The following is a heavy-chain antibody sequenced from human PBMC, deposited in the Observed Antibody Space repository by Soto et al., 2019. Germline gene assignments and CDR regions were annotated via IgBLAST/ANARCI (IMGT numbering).Heavy chain of an antibody. Sequence: SETLSLTCTVSGGSISSYYWSWIRQPPGKGLEWIGYIYYSGSTNYNPSLKSRVTISVDTSKNQFSLKLSSVTAADTAVYYCARLGASYQSLDTWGPGTLVTAPQ. D-gene: IGHD2-2*01. CDR3: ARLGASYQSLDT. CDR2: IYYSGST. J-gene: IGHJ5*02. V-gene: IGHV4-59*01. CDR1: GGSISSYY.